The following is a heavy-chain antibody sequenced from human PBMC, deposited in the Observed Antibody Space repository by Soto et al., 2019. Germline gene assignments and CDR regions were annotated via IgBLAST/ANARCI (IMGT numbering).Heavy chain of an antibody. J-gene: IGHJ3*02. CDR1: GFTVSSYD. CDR2: IGTSGDT. V-gene: IGHV3-13*01. Sequence: EVQLVESGGGLVQPGGSLRLSCAASGFTVSSYDMHWVRQTTGKGLEWVSVIGTSGDTYYAASVKGRFTISRENAKNSVYLQMNSLSAGDTAVYYCVKEGRLPLDAFDIWGQGTMVTVSS. CDR3: VKEGRLPLDAFDI.